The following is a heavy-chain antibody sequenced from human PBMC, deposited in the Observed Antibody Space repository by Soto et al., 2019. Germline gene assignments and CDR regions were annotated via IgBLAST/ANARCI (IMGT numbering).Heavy chain of an antibody. J-gene: IGHJ5*02. CDR1: GFTFRSYG. Sequence: QVQLVESGGGVVQPGGSPRLSCAASGFTFRSYGMHWVRQAPGKGLEWVAVIWYDGSNKYYADSVKGRFTISRDNSKNTLYLQMNSLRAEDTAVYYCARDGGSGWYPEGWFDPWGQGTLVTVSS. CDR3: ARDGGSGWYPEGWFDP. CDR2: IWYDGSNK. V-gene: IGHV3-33*01. D-gene: IGHD6-19*01.